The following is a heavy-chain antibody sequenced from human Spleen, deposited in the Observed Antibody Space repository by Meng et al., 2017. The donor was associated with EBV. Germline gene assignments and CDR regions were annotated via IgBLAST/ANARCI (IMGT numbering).Heavy chain of an antibody. Sequence: QAHLIQSGAEVKKPGASVKVSCKTPGYTFTRYGITWVRQAPGQGLEWMGWISGYNGYTNYAQNLQDRVTMTTDTSTSTAYMELGSLRSEDTAIYYCARSTVTHTTYNWFDPWGQGTLVTVSS. CDR3: ARSTVTHTTYNWFDP. CDR2: ISGYNGYT. V-gene: IGHV1-18*01. CDR1: GYTFTRYG. J-gene: IGHJ5*02. D-gene: IGHD4-17*01.